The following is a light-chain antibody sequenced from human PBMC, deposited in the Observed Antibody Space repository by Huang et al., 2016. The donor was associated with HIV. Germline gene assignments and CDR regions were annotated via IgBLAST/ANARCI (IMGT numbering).Light chain of an antibody. Sequence: DIQMTQSPSVMSASVGDRVTITCRASQGFSNYLAWFQQKPGKGPKRLIYAASNLQSGVPSRFSGSGSGTEFTLTISSLQPEDFATYYCLQHNTFPWTFGQGTKVEIK. CDR3: LQHNTFPWT. CDR1: QGFSNY. CDR2: AAS. V-gene: IGKV1-17*03. J-gene: IGKJ1*01.